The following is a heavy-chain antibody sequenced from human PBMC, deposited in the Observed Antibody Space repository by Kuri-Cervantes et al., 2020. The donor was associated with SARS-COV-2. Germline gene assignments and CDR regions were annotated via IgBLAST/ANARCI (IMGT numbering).Heavy chain of an antibody. CDR2: IYYSGST. Sequence: SETLSLTCTVSGGSISSYYWSWIRQPPGKGLEWIGYIYYSGSTNYNPSLKSRVTISVDTSKNQFSLKLSSVTAADTAVYYCAGSRDGYNLPFDYWGQGTLVTVSS. CDR1: GGSISSYY. J-gene: IGHJ4*02. V-gene: IGHV4-59*12. D-gene: IGHD5-24*01. CDR3: AGSRDGYNLPFDY.